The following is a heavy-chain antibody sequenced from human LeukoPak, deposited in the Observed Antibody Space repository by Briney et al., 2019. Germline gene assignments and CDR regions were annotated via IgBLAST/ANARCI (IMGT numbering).Heavy chain of an antibody. Sequence: ASVKVSCKASGYTFTSYDINWVRQATGQGLEWMGWINPNSGNTGYAQKFQGRVTITRNTSISTAYMELSSLRSEDTAVYYCARVGEQWPSSDYWGQGTLVTVSS. J-gene: IGHJ4*02. CDR2: INPNSGNT. CDR1: GYTFTSYD. V-gene: IGHV1-8*03. CDR3: ARVGEQWPSSDY. D-gene: IGHD6-19*01.